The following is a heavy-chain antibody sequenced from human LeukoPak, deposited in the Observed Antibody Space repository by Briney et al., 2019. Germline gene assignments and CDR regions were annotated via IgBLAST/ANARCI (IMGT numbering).Heavy chain of an antibody. J-gene: IGHJ6*03. CDR3: ASSAAPPTHTHYYYMDV. CDR1: GFSVSSTY. V-gene: IGHV3-53*01. CDR2: IYSNGNT. D-gene: IGHD6-19*01. Sequence: GGSLSLSCEASGFSVSSTYMSWVRQAPGKGLEWVSAIYSNGNTYYTDSVKGRFTISRDNSRNTLDLQMDSLRAEDTAVYYCASSAAPPTHTHYYYMDVWGKGTTVAVSS.